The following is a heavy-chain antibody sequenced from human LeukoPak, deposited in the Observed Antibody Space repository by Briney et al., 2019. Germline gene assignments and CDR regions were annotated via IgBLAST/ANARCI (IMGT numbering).Heavy chain of an antibody. Sequence: GGSLRLSCAASGFTFSSYWMHWVRQAPGKGLVWVSRINNHGSSTTYADSVKGRFAIPRDNAKNTLYLQMNSLGAEDTAVYYCARETYYGSDYYFDYWGQGTLVTVSS. J-gene: IGHJ4*02. CDR2: INNHGSST. CDR1: GFTFSSYW. V-gene: IGHV3-74*01. CDR3: ARETYYGSDYYFDY. D-gene: IGHD3-10*01.